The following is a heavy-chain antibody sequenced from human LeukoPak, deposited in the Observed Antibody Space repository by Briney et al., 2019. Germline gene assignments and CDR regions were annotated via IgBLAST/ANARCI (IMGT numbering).Heavy chain of an antibody. CDR2: INTNTGNP. CDR1: GYTFTSYA. Sequence: ASVKVSCKASGYTFTSYAMNWVRQAPGQGLEWMGWINTNTGNPTYAQGFTGRFVFSLDTSVSTAYLQISSLKAEDTAVYYCASGEGSTSAFYYYMDVWGKGTTVTVSS. V-gene: IGHV7-4-1*02. CDR3: ASGEGSTSAFYYYMDV. J-gene: IGHJ6*03. D-gene: IGHD2-2*01.